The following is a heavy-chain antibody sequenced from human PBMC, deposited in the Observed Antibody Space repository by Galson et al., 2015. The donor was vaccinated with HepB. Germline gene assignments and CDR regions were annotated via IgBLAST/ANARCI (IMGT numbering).Heavy chain of an antibody. CDR3: ARREYSDY. V-gene: IGHV1-2*06. D-gene: IGHD3-10*01. CDR2: INPNSGAT. Sequence: SVKVSCKASGYTFSDYFIHWVRQAPGQGLEWVGRINPNSGATSYAQRFQGRVTMTRDTSITTAYMELSSLTSDDTAVYYCARREYSDYWGQGTLVTVSS. CDR1: GYTFSDYF. J-gene: IGHJ4*02.